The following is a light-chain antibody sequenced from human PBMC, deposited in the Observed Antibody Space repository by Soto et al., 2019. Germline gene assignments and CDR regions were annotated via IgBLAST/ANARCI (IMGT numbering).Light chain of an antibody. CDR3: QQYNTYS. J-gene: IGKJ2*01. V-gene: IGKV1-33*01. CDR2: DAS. CDR1: QDISNY. Sequence: DIQLTQSPSSLSASVGDRVTFTCQASQDISNYLSWYQHKVGKAPKLLVYDASDLESGVPGRFSASGSGTHFSLTISGLQPDDFATYYCQQYNTYSFGQGTKLEIK.